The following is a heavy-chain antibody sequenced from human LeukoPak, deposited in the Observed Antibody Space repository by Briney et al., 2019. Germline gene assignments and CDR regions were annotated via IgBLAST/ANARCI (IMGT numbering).Heavy chain of an antibody. J-gene: IGHJ5*02. CDR1: GGSISSGDYY. Sequence: SQTLSLTCTVSGGSISSGDYYWSWIRQPPGKGLEWIGYIYYSGSTYYNPSLKSRVTISVDTSKNQFSLKLSPVTAADTAVYYCARETTVRCSGGSCSAIRWFDPWGQGTLVTVSS. D-gene: IGHD2-15*01. V-gene: IGHV4-30-4*08. CDR3: ARETTVRCSGGSCSAIRWFDP. CDR2: IYYSGST.